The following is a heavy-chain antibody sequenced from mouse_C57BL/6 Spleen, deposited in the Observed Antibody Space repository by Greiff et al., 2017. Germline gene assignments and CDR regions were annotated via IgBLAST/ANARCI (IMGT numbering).Heavy chain of an antibody. Sequence: QVQLQQPGTELVKPGASVKLSCKASGYTFTSSWMHWVKQRPGQGLEWIGNINPSNGGTNYNEKFKSKATLTVDKSSSTAYMQLSSLTSEDSAVYYCARGNYYYGSSYGDGYFEVWGTGTTVTVSS. CDR1: GYTFTSSW. CDR3: ARGNYYYGSSYGDGYFEV. CDR2: INPSNGGT. V-gene: IGHV1-53*01. J-gene: IGHJ1*03. D-gene: IGHD1-1*01.